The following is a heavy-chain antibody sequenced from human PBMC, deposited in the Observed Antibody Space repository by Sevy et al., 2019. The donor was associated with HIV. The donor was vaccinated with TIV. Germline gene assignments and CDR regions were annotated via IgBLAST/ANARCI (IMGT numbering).Heavy chain of an antibody. V-gene: IGHV3-15*01. D-gene: IGHD3-3*01. CDR2: IKSKTDGGTT. CDR1: GFTFSNAW. J-gene: IGHJ6*02. Sequence: GGSLRLSCAASGFTFSNAWMSWVRQAPGKGLEWVGRIKSKTDGGTTDYAAPVKGRFTITRDVSKNTLYLQMNSLKTEDTAVYYCTTDGTHYDFWSGYRHDYYYYYGMDVWGQGTTVTVSS. CDR3: TTDGTHYDFWSGYRHDYYYYYGMDV.